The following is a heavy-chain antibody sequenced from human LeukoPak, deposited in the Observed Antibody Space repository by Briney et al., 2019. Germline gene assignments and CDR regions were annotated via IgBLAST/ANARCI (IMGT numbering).Heavy chain of an antibody. CDR1: GYSISSGYY. CDR3: ARGRASYDFWSGYLFDY. CDR2: ISHSGST. Sequence: SETLSLTCAVSGYSISSGYYWGWIRQPPGKGLEWIGEISHSGSTNYNPSLKGRVTISVDTSKNQFSLKLSSVTAADTAVYYCARGRASYDFWSGYLFDYWGQGTLVTVSS. D-gene: IGHD3-3*01. J-gene: IGHJ4*02. V-gene: IGHV4-38-2*01.